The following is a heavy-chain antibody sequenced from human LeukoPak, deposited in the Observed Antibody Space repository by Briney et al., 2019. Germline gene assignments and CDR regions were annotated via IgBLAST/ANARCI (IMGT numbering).Heavy chain of an antibody. CDR3: ARDLGGWNYLSYYFDY. CDR1: GFTFSDYY. D-gene: IGHD1-7*01. V-gene: IGHV3-11*04. CDR2: ISSSGSTI. J-gene: IGHJ4*02. Sequence: GGSLRLSCAASGFTFSDYYMSWIRQAPGKGLEWLSYISSSGSTIYYADSVKGRFTISRDNAKNSLYLQMNSLRAEDTAVYYCARDLGGWNYLSYYFDYWGQGTLVTVSS.